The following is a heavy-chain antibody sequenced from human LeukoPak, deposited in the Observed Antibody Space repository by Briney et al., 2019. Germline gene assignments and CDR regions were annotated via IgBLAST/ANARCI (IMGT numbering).Heavy chain of an antibody. D-gene: IGHD2-2*01. Sequence: PGGSLRLSCAASGFTFSTYAMHWVRQAPGKGLEWVAVIWYDGSDQFYADSVKGRFTISRENAKNSLYLQMNSLRAGDTAVYYCARGLSSVDCSSTSCYGVFDPWGQGTLVTVSS. V-gene: IGHV3-33*01. CDR2: IWYDGSDQ. CDR1: GFTFSTYA. CDR3: ARGLSSVDCSSTSCYGVFDP. J-gene: IGHJ5*02.